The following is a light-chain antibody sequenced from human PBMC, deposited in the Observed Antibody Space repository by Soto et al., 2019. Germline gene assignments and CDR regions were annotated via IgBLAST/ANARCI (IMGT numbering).Light chain of an antibody. CDR3: AAWDDSLNGVV. Sequence: QPVLTQPPSVSEAPRQRVTISCSGSSSNIGNNAENWYQQLPGKAPKLLIYYDDLLPSGVSDRFSGSKSGTSASLAISGLQSEDEADYYCAAWDDSLNGVVFGGGTKLTVL. J-gene: IGLJ2*01. CDR2: YDD. CDR1: SSNIGNNA. V-gene: IGLV1-36*01.